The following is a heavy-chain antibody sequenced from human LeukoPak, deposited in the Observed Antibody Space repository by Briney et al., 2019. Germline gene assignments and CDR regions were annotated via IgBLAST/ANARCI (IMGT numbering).Heavy chain of an antibody. Sequence: GGSLRLSCAASGFTFTSYSMNWVRQAPGKGLEWVSTISGGGAGTYYADSVRGRFTISRDNSKNTLYLQMDSLRAEDTALYYCAKDFVRYNIQFDYWGQGALVTVSS. CDR1: GFTFTSYS. J-gene: IGHJ4*02. V-gene: IGHV3-23*01. CDR2: ISGGGAGT. D-gene: IGHD1-14*01. CDR3: AKDFVRYNIQFDY.